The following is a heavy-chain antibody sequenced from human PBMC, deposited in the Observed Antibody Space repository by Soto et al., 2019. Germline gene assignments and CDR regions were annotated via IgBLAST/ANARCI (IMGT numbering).Heavy chain of an antibody. CDR1: GYTFTSYA. Sequence: ASVKVSCKASGYTFTSYAMNWVRQAPGQGLEWMGWINTNTGNPTYAQGFTGRFVFSLDTSVSTAYLEMNSLRAEDTAVYYCARESEDLTSNFDYWGQGTLVTVSS. CDR2: INTNTGNP. CDR3: ARESEDLTSNFDY. J-gene: IGHJ4*02. V-gene: IGHV7-4-1*02.